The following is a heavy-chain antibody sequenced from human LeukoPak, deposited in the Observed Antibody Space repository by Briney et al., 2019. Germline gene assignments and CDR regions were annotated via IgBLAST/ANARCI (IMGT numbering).Heavy chain of an antibody. D-gene: IGHD3-22*01. CDR2: ISSSSSTI. V-gene: IGHV3-48*01. J-gene: IGHJ4*02. CDR1: GFTFSSYS. CDR3: ARGGLEAPLDY. Sequence: GGSLRLSCAASGFTFSSYSMNWVRQAPGKGLEWVSYISSSSSTIYYADSVKGRFTISRDNAKNSLYLQMNSLRAEDTAVYYCARGGLEAPLDYWGQGTLVTVSS.